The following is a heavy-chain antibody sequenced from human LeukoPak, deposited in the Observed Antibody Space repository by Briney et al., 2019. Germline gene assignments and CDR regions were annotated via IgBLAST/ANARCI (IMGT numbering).Heavy chain of an antibody. V-gene: IGHV4-31*03. Sequence: PSEALSLTCTASGGSISSGGYYWSWIRQHPGKGLEWIGYIYYSGSTYYNPSLKIRVTISVDTSKNQFSLKLSSVTAADTAVYYCARWVEYCSSTSCHIRGAFDIWGQGTMVTVSS. CDR2: IYYSGST. D-gene: IGHD2-2*02. CDR3: ARWVEYCSSTSCHIRGAFDI. J-gene: IGHJ3*02. CDR1: GGSISSGGYY.